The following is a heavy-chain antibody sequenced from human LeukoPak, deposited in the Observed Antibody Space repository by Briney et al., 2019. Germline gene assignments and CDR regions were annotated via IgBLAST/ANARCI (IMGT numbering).Heavy chain of an antibody. CDR3: VRGSRVYCGGDCYYY. CDR2: INPSGST. CDR1: GGAFSGYY. V-gene: IGHV4-34*01. Sequence: SETLSLACTVFGGAFSGYYWSWIRQPPDKGLEWIGEINPSGSTNYNPSLKTRVTISTDTSKNHFSLSLNSVTAADTGVYYCVRGSRVYCGGDCYYYWGQGTLVTVSS. J-gene: IGHJ4*02. D-gene: IGHD2-21*02.